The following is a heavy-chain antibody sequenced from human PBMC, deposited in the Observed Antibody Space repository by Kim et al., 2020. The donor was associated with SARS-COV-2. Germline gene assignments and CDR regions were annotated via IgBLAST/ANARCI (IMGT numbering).Heavy chain of an antibody. V-gene: IGHV1-69*13. J-gene: IGHJ6*02. Sequence: SVKVSCKASGGTFSSYAISWVRQAPGQGLEWMGGIIPIFGTANYAQKFQGRVTITADESTSTAYMELSSLRSEDTAVYYCARDRGGLRHQTRTYYYYGMDVWGQGTTVTVSS. CDR3: ARDRGGLRHQTRTYYYYGMDV. CDR2: IIPIFGTA. D-gene: IGHD2-2*01. CDR1: GGTFSSYA.